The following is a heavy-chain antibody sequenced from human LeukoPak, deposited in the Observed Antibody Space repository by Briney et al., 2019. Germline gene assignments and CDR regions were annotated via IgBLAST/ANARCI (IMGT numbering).Heavy chain of an antibody. V-gene: IGHV4-34*01. D-gene: IGHD1-26*01. Sequence: SETLSLTCAVYGGSFSGYYWSWIRQPPGKGLEWIGEINHSGSTNYNPSLKSRVTISVDTSKNQFSLKLSSVTAADTAVYYCARNLRELPRGNFDYWGRGTLVTVSS. CDR3: ARNLRELPRGNFDY. CDR2: INHSGST. J-gene: IGHJ4*02. CDR1: GGSFSGYY.